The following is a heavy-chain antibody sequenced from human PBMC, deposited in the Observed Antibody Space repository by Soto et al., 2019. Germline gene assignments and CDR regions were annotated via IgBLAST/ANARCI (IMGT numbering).Heavy chain of an antibody. CDR2: ISIGSSTI. V-gene: IGHV3-48*02. CDR3: ARDWRVDASDIRTPSPHLES. Sequence: EVQLVESGGGLVQPGGSLRLSCEASGFTFSSNGMNWVRQAPGKGLEWVSFISIGSSTINYADSVRGRFTISRDNAKKSPSLKMSSRRDEDTAVYYCARDWRVDASDIRTPSPHLESWGQGTLVTVSS. J-gene: IGHJ4*02. CDR1: GFTFSSNG. D-gene: IGHD3-22*01.